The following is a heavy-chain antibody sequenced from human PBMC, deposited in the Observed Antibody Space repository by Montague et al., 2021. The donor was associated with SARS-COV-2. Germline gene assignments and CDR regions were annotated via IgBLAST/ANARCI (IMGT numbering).Heavy chain of an antibody. CDR3: VAGGGSAKAGAY. D-gene: IGHD6-25*01. Sequence: SETLSLTCTVSGGSIANSHKYWGWVRQPPGKGLEWIGSVLYTGTPYDHPSLTARVTISLDTSKNQFSVKMYSVTAADTATYFCVAGGGSAKAGAYWGQGTLVTVSS. CDR1: GGSIANSHKY. V-gene: IGHV4-39*07. J-gene: IGHJ4*02. CDR2: VLYTGTP.